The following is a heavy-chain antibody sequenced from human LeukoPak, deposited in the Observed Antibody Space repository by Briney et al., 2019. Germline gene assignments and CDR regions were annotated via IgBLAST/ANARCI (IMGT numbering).Heavy chain of an antibody. CDR3: ARDKSSSWGYDYYGMDV. Sequence: PGGSLRLSCAASGFTFSDYYMSWIRQAPGKGLEWVSYISSSGSTIYYADSVKGRFTISRDNAKNSLYLQMNSLRAEDTAVYYCARDKSSSWGYDYYGMDVWGQGTTVTVSS. V-gene: IGHV3-11*01. J-gene: IGHJ6*02. CDR2: ISSSGSTI. CDR1: GFTFSDYY. D-gene: IGHD6-13*01.